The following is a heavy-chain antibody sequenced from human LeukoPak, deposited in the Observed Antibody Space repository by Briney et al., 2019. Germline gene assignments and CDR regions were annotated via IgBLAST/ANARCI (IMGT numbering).Heavy chain of an antibody. CDR1: GWSFNDYY. Sequence: PSETLSLTCAVYGWSFNDYYWNWIRQPPGKGLEWIGEINARGDTNYNPSLKSRVTISVDTSKSQFSLRLTSIIAADTAFYYCARGQVPAARGYNWFDPWGQGTLVTLSS. D-gene: IGHD2-2*01. J-gene: IGHJ5*02. CDR2: INARGDT. CDR3: ARGQVPAARGYNWFDP. V-gene: IGHV4-34*01.